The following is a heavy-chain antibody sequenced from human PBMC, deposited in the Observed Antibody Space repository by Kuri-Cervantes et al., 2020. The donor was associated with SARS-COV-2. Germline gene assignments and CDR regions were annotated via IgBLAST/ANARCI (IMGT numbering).Heavy chain of an antibody. CDR1: GGSISSSSYY. D-gene: IGHD3-3*01. V-gene: IGHV4-39*01. CDR3: ARSVTKDFWSGVDI. Sequence: SETLSLTCTVSGGSISSSSYYWGWIRQPPGKGLEWIGSIYYSGSTYYNPSLKSRVTISVDTSKNQFSLKLSSVTAADTAVCYCARSVTKDFWSGVDIWGQGTMVTVSS. J-gene: IGHJ3*02. CDR2: IYYSGST.